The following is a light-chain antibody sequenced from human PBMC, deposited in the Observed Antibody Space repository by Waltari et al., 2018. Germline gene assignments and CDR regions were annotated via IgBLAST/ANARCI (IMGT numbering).Light chain of an antibody. CDR1: QSLLQSNGHNY. V-gene: IGKV2-28*01. Sequence: DIVMTQSPLSLPVTPGEPASISCRSSQSLLQSNGHNYLEWYLQRPGQSPRVLIFLGSRRVSGVPDRCSGSGSGTDFTLKISRVEAEDVGVYYCMQALQTPVFGQGTKLEIK. CDR2: LGS. J-gene: IGKJ2*01. CDR3: MQALQTPV.